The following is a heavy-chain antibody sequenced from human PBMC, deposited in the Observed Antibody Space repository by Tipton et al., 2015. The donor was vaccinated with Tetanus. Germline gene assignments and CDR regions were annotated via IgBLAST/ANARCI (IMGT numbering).Heavy chain of an antibody. CDR3: AKGSLTRADT. CDR2: IDPNSGGT. J-gene: IGHJ5*02. Sequence: QLVQSGAELKKPGASLKVSCKASGYTFTGYYMYWVRQAPGQGLEWVGWIDPNSGGTIYAQNFQGRVTMTRDTSISTVYMELSRLRSDDTAVYYCAKGSLTRADTWGQGTLVTVSS. V-gene: IGHV1-2*02. CDR1: GYTFTGYY.